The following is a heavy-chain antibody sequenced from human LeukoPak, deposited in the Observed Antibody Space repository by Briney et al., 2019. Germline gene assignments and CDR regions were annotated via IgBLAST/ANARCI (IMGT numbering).Heavy chain of an antibody. CDR3: TTDPFDYGDYYYDIDV. CDR1: VFAFRNAW. V-gene: IGHV3-15*01. CDR2: IKTKTHGGTT. J-gene: IGHJ6*02. D-gene: IGHD3-16*01. Sequence: GGSLRLSCRASVFAFRNAWVNWVRQAPGKGLEWVGRIKTKTHGGTTDYAAPVKGRFTISRDDSEKTLYLQMNSLKTEDTAIYYCTTDPFDYGDYYYDIDVWGQGTAVTVSS.